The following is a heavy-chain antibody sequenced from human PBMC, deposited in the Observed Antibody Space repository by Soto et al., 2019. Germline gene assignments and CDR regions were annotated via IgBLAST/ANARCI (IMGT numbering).Heavy chain of an antibody. J-gene: IGHJ4*02. CDR2: VYYTGST. CDR3: ARAPPYGTQWLAYFDH. CDR1: GGSISSYY. Sequence: SETLSLTCTVSGGSISSYYWTWIRQPPGKGLEWIGYVYYTGSTNYNASLKSRVTISVDTSKNQFSLKLTSVTAADTAIYYCARAPPYGTQWLAYFDHWGQGTLVTVSS. D-gene: IGHD6-19*01. V-gene: IGHV4-59*01.